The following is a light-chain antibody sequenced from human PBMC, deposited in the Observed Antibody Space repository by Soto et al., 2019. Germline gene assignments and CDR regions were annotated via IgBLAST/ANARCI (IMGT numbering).Light chain of an antibody. CDR1: QSVDKY. V-gene: IGKV3D-15*01. CDR3: QQYNNWPRT. Sequence: EIVMTQSPATLSLSPGERATLSCRASQSVDKYLVWYQQKPGQAPRLLIYDASNRATGIPARFSGSGSGTDFTLTISSLQSEDFAVYYCQQYNNWPRTFGQGTRLEI. J-gene: IGKJ5*01. CDR2: DAS.